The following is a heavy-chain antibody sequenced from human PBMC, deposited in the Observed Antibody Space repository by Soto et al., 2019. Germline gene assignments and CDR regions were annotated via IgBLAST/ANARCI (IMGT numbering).Heavy chain of an antibody. D-gene: IGHD3-22*01. CDR2: IYSGGST. Sequence: GGSLRLSCAASGFTVSSNYMSWVRQAPGKGLEWVSVIYSGGSTYYADSVKGRFTISRDNSKNTLYLQMNSLRAEDTAVYYCARDRPDSSGYYRDYWGQGTLVTVSS. J-gene: IGHJ4*02. V-gene: IGHV3-53*01. CDR3: ARDRPDSSGYYRDY. CDR1: GFTVSSNY.